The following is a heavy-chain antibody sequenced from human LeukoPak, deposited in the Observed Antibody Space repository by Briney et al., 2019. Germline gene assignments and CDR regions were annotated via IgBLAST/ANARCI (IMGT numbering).Heavy chain of an antibody. Sequence: SETLSLTCTVSGGSISSHYWSWIRQPPGKGLEWIGYIYYTGSTNYNPSLKSRVTISVHTSKNQFSLKLSSVPAADTAVYYCAREDYVWGSYTPWGQGTLVTVSS. CDR3: AREDYVWGSYTP. CDR2: IYYTGST. V-gene: IGHV4-59*11. J-gene: IGHJ5*02. D-gene: IGHD3-16*01. CDR1: GGSISSHY.